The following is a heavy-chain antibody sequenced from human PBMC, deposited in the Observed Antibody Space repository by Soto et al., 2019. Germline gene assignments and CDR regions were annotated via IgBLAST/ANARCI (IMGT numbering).Heavy chain of an antibody. J-gene: IGHJ4*02. CDR2: ISTGGGST. CDR3: ARSREIIASAGSFDY. V-gene: IGHV3-23*01. Sequence: EVQLLESGGGLVQPGGSLRLSCAASGFTFSSHVMSWFRQAPGKGLEWVSGISTGGGSTDYADSVKGRFTISRDNSKNTLHLQMKSLRAEDTAVYYCARSREIIASAGSFDYWGQGTLVTVSS. D-gene: IGHD6-25*01. CDR1: GFTFSSHV.